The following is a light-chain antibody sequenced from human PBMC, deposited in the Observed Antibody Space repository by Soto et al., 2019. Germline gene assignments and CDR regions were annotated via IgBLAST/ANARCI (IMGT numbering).Light chain of an antibody. CDR1: QSVSIY. V-gene: IGKV3-20*01. CDR3: QQYGSSPGT. Sequence: EIVLTQSPGTLSLSPGERATLSCRASQSVSIYLAWYQQKPGQAPRLLISGASSRATGIPDRFSGSGSGTDFTLTISRLEPEDFAVYYCQQYGSSPGTFGGGTKVHIK. J-gene: IGKJ4*01. CDR2: GAS.